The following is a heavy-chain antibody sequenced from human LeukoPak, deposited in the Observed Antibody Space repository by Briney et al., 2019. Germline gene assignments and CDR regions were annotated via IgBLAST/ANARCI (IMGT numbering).Heavy chain of an antibody. J-gene: IGHJ4*02. CDR2: IYYSGST. CDR3: ARDQGYTYGQTHYFDF. V-gene: IGHV4-59*01. CDR1: GGSISSYY. Sequence: SETLSLTCTVSGGSISSYYWSWIRQPPGKGLEWIGYIYYSGSTNYNPSLKSRVTISVDTSKNRFSLKLSSVTAADTAVYYCARDQGYTYGQTHYFDFWGQGIQVTVSS. D-gene: IGHD2-15*01.